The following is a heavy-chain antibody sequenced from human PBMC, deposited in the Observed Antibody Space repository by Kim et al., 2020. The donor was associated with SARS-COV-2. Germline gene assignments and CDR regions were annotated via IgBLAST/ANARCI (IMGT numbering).Heavy chain of an antibody. CDR3: TQIPRNSSGYYPFDY. J-gene: IGHJ4*02. CDR1: GFTFGDYA. Sequence: GGSLRLSCTASGFTFGDYAMSWVRQAPGKGLEWVGFIRSKAYGGTTEYAASVKGRFTISRDDSKSIAYLQMNSLKTEDTAVYYCTQIPRNSSGYYPFDYWGQGTLVTVSS. D-gene: IGHD3-22*01. CDR2: IRSKAYGGTT. V-gene: IGHV3-49*04.